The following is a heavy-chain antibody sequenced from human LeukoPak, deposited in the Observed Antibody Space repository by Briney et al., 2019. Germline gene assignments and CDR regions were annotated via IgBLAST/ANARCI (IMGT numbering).Heavy chain of an antibody. CDR3: ARGGIRGYSGYDPRLYGMDV. CDR1: GFTFSSYW. V-gene: IGHV3-66*01. Sequence: GGSLRLSCAASGFTFSSYWMSWVRQAPGKGLEWVSVIYSGGNTNYADSVKGRFTISRDNAKNSLYLQMNSLRAEDTAVYYCARGGIRGYSGYDPRLYGMDVWGQGTTVTVSS. CDR2: IYSGGNT. D-gene: IGHD5-12*01. J-gene: IGHJ6*02.